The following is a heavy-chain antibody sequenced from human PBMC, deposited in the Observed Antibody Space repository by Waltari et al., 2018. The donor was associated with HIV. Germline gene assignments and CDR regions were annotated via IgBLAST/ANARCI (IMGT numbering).Heavy chain of an antibody. D-gene: IGHD2-21*01. CDR3: ARDKAVIQPDAFDI. V-gene: IGHV3-48*04. Sequence: EVQLVEYGGGLVQPGGSLRLSCAASGFPFSTYRLNWVRQAPGKGLEWVSYISSSSTTIYYADSVKGRFTISRDNAKNLLYLQMNSLRAEDTAVYYCARDKAVIQPDAFDIWGQGTMVTVSS. CDR1: GFPFSTYR. J-gene: IGHJ3*02. CDR2: ISSSSTTI.